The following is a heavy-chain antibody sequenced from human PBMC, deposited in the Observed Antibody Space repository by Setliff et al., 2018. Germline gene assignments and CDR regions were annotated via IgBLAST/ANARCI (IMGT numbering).Heavy chain of an antibody. V-gene: IGHV4-4*02. Sequence: PSETLSLTCTVSGGSISSSNWWTWVRQPPGKGLEWIGEIYHSGSINYNPSLKSRVTMSVDKSKNQFSLKLTSVTAADTARSTPYYDLWSGPLDYWGLGTLVTVSS. D-gene: IGHD3-3*01. J-gene: IGHJ4*02. CDR3: YYDLWSGPLDY. CDR2: IYHSGSI. CDR1: GGSISSSNW.